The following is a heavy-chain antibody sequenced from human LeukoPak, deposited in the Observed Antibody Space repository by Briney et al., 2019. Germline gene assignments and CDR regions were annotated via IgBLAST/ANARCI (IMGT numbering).Heavy chain of an antibody. D-gene: IGHD3-22*01. Sequence: ASVKVSCKVSGYTLTELSMHWVRQAPGKGLEWMGGFDPEDGETIYAQKFQGRVTMTEDTSTDTAYMELSSLRSEDTAVYYCATDLVWGYYYDSSGYPLGYWGQGTLVTVSS. V-gene: IGHV1-24*01. CDR2: FDPEDGET. CDR3: ATDLVWGYYYDSSGYPLGY. CDR1: GYTLTELS. J-gene: IGHJ4*02.